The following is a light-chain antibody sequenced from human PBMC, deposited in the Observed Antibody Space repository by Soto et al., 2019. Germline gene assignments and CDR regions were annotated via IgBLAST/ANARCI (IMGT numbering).Light chain of an antibody. J-gene: IGKJ1*01. V-gene: IGKV1-5*01. CDR1: QSISHW. CDR2: DAS. CDR3: QQYDSGLGS. Sequence: IQINLSPATLSASVGDTVTIDCRASQSISHWLAWYQQKPGKAPKFLIYDASSLESGVPSRFSGSGSGTEFTLTISSLQPDDFTTYYCQQYDSGLGSFGPGAKVDI.